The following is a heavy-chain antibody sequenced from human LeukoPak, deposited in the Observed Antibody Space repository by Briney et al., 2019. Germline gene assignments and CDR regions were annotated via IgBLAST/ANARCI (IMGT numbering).Heavy chain of an antibody. CDR1: LYTFTAND. CDR2: INPRSGGT. D-gene: IGHD2-2*01. V-gene: IGHV1-2*02. Sequence: ASVKVSCEASLYTFTANDMRGVRPAPPQGLEWMGWINPRSGGTNYGEKFRGRVTMTRDTSITTAYMELGSLRFDDTAVYYCARGSGTSWFDYWGQGTLVTVSS. J-gene: IGHJ4*02. CDR3: ARGSGTSWFDY.